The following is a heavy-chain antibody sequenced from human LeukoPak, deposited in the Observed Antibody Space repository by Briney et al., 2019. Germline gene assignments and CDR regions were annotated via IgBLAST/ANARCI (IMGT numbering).Heavy chain of an antibody. CDR2: IYNSGST. D-gene: IGHD6-13*01. V-gene: IGHV4-59*01. CDR1: GGSISNFY. CDR3: ARGFASSWYYFDY. Sequence: SETLSLTCTVSGGSISNFYWSWLRQSPGERLEWVGYIYNSGSTNYNPSLKSRVTISVDTSKNQFSLKLSFVTAADTAMYYCARGFASSWYYFDYWGQGTLVTVSS. J-gene: IGHJ4*02.